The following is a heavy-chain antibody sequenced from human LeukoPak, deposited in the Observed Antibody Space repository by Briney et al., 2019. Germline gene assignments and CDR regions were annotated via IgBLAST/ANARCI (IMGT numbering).Heavy chain of an antibody. CDR2: ISASNGNT. J-gene: IGHJ4*02. Sequence: ASVKVSCKATGYTFTRYGISWVRQAPGQGLQWLGWISASNGNTNYAQKFRDRVTMSTDTSTGTAYLDVRSLTSDDTAVYYCARDHSNWNYAPDFWGQGTLVIVSS. V-gene: IGHV1-18*01. D-gene: IGHD1-7*01. CDR1: GYTFTRYG. CDR3: ARDHSNWNYAPDF.